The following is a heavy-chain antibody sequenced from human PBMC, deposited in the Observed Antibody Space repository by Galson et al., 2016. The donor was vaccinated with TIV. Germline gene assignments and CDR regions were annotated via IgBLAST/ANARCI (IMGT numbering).Heavy chain of an antibody. J-gene: IGHJ5*02. V-gene: IGHV5-10-1*01. Sequence: QSGAEVKKPGESLTISCKHSRYRFTNYWISWVRQMPGKGLEWMGRIAPSDSYTNYSPSFQGHVTISIDKSVHTAYLQSSALKASDTAMYYCARVSHTENWFDPWSQRTLVIVSS. D-gene: IGHD5/OR15-5a*01. CDR2: IAPSDSYT. CDR1: RYRFTNYW. CDR3: ARVSHTENWFDP.